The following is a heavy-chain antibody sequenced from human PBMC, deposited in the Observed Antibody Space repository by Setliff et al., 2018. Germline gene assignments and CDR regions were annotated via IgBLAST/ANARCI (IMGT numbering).Heavy chain of an antibody. D-gene: IGHD6-19*01. Sequence: ASVKVSCKASGYTFTSYGISWVRQAPGQGLEWMGWISAYNGNTNYAQKLQGRVTMTTDTSTSTAYMELRSLRSDDTAVYYCARVRNLPWRNIAVAGTFGYWGQGTLVTVSS. CDR3: ARVRNLPWRNIAVAGTFGY. CDR2: ISAYNGNT. J-gene: IGHJ4*02. CDR1: GYTFTSYG. V-gene: IGHV1-18*01.